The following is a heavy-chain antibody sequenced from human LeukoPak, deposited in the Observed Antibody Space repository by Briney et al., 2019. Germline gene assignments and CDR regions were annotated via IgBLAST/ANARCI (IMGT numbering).Heavy chain of an antibody. V-gene: IGHV1-2*02. CDR2: INPNSGGT. CDR3: ATIGYSSGWYYFDY. Sequence: ASVKVSCKASGYTFTGYYMHWVRQAPGQGLEWMVWINPNSGGTNYAQKFQGRVTMTRDTSISTAYMELSRLRSDDTAVYYCATIGYSSGWYYFDYWGQGTLVTVSS. J-gene: IGHJ4*02. D-gene: IGHD6-19*01. CDR1: GYTFTGYY.